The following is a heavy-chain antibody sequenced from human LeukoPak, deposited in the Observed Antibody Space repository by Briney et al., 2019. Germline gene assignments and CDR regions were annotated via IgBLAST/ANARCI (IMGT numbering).Heavy chain of an antibody. CDR1: ESAFSSYE. Sequence: GGSLRLSCTTYESAFSSYEMNWIRQAPGKGLEWVLYISNTGNTIYYTDSVKGRFTISRDNAKNSLYLQMNSLRDEDTALYYCAGGLGSGWRYWGQGTPVTVSS. D-gene: IGHD6-19*01. V-gene: IGHV3-48*03. CDR3: AGGLGSGWRY. J-gene: IGHJ4*02. CDR2: ISNTGNTI.